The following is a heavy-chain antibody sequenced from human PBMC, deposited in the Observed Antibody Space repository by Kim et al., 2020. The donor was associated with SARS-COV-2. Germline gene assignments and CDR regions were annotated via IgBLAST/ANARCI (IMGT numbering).Heavy chain of an antibody. CDR1: GFTFSSYW. CDR3: ARDRGRDGYNFLLHSLSYWYFDL. Sequence: GGSLRLSCAASGFTFSSYWMHWVRQAPGKGLVWVSRINSDGSSTSYADSVKGRFTISRDNAKNTLYLQMNSLRAEDTAVYYCARDRGRDGYNFLLHSLSYWYFDLWGRGTLVTVSS. CDR2: INSDGSST. D-gene: IGHD5-12*01. J-gene: IGHJ2*01. V-gene: IGHV3-74*01.